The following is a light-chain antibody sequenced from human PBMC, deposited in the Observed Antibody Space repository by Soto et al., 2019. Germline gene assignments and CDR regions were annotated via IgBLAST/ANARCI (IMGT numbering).Light chain of an antibody. CDR1: SSDVGGYNY. J-gene: IGLJ3*02. V-gene: IGLV2-14*01. CDR3: SSYTSSSTWV. CDR2: EVS. Sequence: QSALAQPASVSGSPGQAITISCTGTSSDVGGYNYVSWYQQHPGIAPKLMIYEVSNRPPGVSSRFSGSKSGNTASLTISGLQAEDEAYYYCSSYTSSSTWVFGGGTKLTVL.